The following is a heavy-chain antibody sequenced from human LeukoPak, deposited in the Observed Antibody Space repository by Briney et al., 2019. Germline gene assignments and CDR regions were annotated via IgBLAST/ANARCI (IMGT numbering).Heavy chain of an antibody. J-gene: IGHJ5*02. Sequence: SETLSLTCIVSGGSISSYYWSWIRQPPGKGLEWIGSIYYSGSTYYNPSLKSRVTISVDTSKNQFSLKLSSVAAADTAVYYCARHVGFITMVRGVINNNWFDPWGQGTLVTVSS. V-gene: IGHV4-39*01. CDR1: GGSISSYY. CDR3: ARHVGFITMVRGVINNNWFDP. CDR2: IYYSGST. D-gene: IGHD3-10*01.